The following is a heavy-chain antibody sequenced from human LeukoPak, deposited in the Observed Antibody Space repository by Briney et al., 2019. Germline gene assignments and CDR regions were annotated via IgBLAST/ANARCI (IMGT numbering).Heavy chain of an antibody. D-gene: IGHD5-18*01. CDR1: GGSISSSSYY. Sequence: NTSETLSLTCTVSGGSISSSSYYWGWIRQPPGKGLEWIGGIYYSGSTYYNPSLKSRVTISVDTSKNQFSLKLSSVTAADTAVYYCARESFKPGGYSTDVGYWGQGTLVTVSS. V-gene: IGHV4-39*07. J-gene: IGHJ4*02. CDR3: ARESFKPGGYSTDVGY. CDR2: IYYSGST.